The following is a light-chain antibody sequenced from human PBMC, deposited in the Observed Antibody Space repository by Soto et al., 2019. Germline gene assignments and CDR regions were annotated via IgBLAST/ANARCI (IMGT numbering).Light chain of an antibody. V-gene: IGKV3-11*01. CDR3: QQRSNWLYT. CDR1: QSVSSN. J-gene: IGKJ2*01. CDR2: DAT. Sequence: EIVLTQSPATLSLSPGERATLSCRASQSVSSNLAWSQQKPGQAPRLLIYDATNRATGIPARFSGSWSGTDVTISISSLEPEDVAVYCCQQRSNWLYTFGQGTKLEIK.